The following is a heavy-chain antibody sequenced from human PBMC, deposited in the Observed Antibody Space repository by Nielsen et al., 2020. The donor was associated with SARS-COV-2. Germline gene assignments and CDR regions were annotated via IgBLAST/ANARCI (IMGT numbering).Heavy chain of an antibody. V-gene: IGHV3-48*02. Sequence: GGSLRLSCTASGFALSAYGMDWVRQAPGKGLEWVAYISASSANIHYAASVNGRFTVSRDNAKNSLYLQMNNLRDEDTAVYYCASDPSYASSWLHYFDFWGQGTLVTVSS. CDR1: GFALSAYG. J-gene: IGHJ4*02. CDR3: ASDPSYASSWLHYFDF. CDR2: ISASSANI. D-gene: IGHD5-12*01.